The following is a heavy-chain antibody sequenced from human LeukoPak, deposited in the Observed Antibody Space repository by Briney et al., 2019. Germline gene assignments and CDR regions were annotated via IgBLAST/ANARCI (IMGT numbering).Heavy chain of an antibody. D-gene: IGHD3-3*01. Sequence: GGPLRLSCAASGFTVSSNYMSWVRQAPGKGLGWVSVIYSGGSTYYADSVKGRFTISRDNSKNTLYLQMNSPRAEDTAVYYCARDLGGYDFWSGPSDWGQGTLVTVTS. V-gene: IGHV3-53*01. J-gene: IGHJ4*02. CDR2: IYSGGST. CDR3: ARDLGGYDFWSGPSD. CDR1: GFTVSSNY.